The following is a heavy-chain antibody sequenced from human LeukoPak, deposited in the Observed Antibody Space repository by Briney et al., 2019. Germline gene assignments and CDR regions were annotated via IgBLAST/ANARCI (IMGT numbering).Heavy chain of an antibody. V-gene: IGHV3-20*01. CDR2: IHWNGDTT. D-gene: IGHD2-21*01. J-gene: IGHJ6*03. Sequence: PGGSLRLSCTASGFTFDDYGMNWVRQAPGKGLEWISGIHWNGDTTNYAASVEGRFTISRDNAKNSLYLQMNSLRAEDTVLFQAEEGIRDYYYYYMDVWGKGITVTVSS. CDR1: GFTFDDYG. CDR3: EEGIRDYYYYYMDV.